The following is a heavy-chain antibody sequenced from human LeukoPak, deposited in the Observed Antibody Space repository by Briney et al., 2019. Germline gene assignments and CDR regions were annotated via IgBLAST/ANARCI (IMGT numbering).Heavy chain of an antibody. J-gene: IGHJ4*02. CDR3: ARAETTLLLNY. CDR1: GYTFTSYG. CDR2: SSAHNGNT. D-gene: IGHD4-11*01. V-gene: IGHV1-18*01. Sequence: ASVKVSCKASGYTFTSYGISWVRQAPGQGLEWMGWSSAHNGNTNYAQKLQGRVTLTTETSTSPVYMELRSLTSDDTAVYCCARAETTLLLNYGGQGTLVTVSS.